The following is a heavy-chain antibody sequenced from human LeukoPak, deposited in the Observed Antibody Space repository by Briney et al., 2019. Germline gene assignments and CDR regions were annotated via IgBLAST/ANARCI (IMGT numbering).Heavy chain of an antibody. J-gene: IGHJ4*02. CDR3: ARRGAPDCSGGSCYKVDY. CDR2: IYYSGST. V-gene: IGHV4-38-2*01. Sequence: SETLSLTCAVSGYSISSGYYWGWIRQPPGKGLEWIGSIYYSGSTYYNPSLKSRVTISVDTSKNQFSLKLSSVTAADTAVYYCARRGAPDCSGGSCYKVDYWGQGTLVTVSS. CDR1: GYSISSGYY. D-gene: IGHD2-15*01.